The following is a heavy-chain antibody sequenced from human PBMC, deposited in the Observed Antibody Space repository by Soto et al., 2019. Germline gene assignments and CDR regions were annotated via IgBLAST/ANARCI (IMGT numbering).Heavy chain of an antibody. Sequence: QVQLVQSGAEVKKPGSSVKVSCKASGGTFSSYAISWVRQAPGQGLEWMGGIIPIFGTANYAQKFQGRVTITADESTSTAYMELSSLRSEDTAVYYCARVISDWSGGSCYSGVFDYWGQGTLVTVSS. V-gene: IGHV1-69*12. CDR3: ARVISDWSGGSCYSGVFDY. J-gene: IGHJ4*02. D-gene: IGHD2-15*01. CDR1: GGTFSSYA. CDR2: IIPIFGTA.